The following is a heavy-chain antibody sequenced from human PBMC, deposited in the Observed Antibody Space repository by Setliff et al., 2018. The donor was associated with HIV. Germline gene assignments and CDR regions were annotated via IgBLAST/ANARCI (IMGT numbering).Heavy chain of an antibody. D-gene: IGHD3-16*02. Sequence: SETLSLTCTVSGASIRSGGYYWSWIRQHPGKGLEWIGYIYYSGSTSYNPSLKSRVTMSVDTSKNQYSLKLSSVTAADTAVYYCARERSYRYYYFDYWGQGTLVTVSS. CDR3: ARERSYRYYYFDY. CDR2: IYYSGST. CDR1: GASIRSGGYY. V-gene: IGHV4-31*03. J-gene: IGHJ4*02.